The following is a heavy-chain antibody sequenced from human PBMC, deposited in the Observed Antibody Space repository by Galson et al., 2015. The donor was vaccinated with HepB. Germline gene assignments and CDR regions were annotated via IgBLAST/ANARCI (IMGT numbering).Heavy chain of an antibody. J-gene: IGHJ4*02. CDR3: AKGLWFGAGGGY. Sequence: SLRLSCAASGFTFSSYAMSWVRQAPGKGLEWVSAISGSGGSTYYADSVKGRFTISRDNSKNTLYLQMNSLRAEETAVYYCAKGLWFGAGGGYWGQGTLVTVSS. D-gene: IGHD3-10*01. V-gene: IGHV3-23*01. CDR2: ISGSGGST. CDR1: GFTFSSYA.